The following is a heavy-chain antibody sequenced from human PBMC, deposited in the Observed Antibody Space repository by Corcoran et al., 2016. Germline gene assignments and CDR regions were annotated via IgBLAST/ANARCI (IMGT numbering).Heavy chain of an antibody. V-gene: IGHV1-69*06. CDR3: ARVGPYRNYDYYYYGMDV. CDR1: GGTFSSYA. Sequence: QVQLVQSGAEVKKPGSSVKVSCKASGGTFSSYAISWVRQAPGQGLEWMGGIIPIFGTANYAQKFQGRVTITADKSTSTAYMELSSLRSEDTAVYYGARVGPYRNYDYYYYGMDVWGQGTTVTVSS. J-gene: IGHJ6*02. CDR2: IIPIFGTA. D-gene: IGHD4-4*01.